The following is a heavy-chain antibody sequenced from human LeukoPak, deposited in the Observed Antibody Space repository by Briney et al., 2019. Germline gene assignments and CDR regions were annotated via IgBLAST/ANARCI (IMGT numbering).Heavy chain of an antibody. CDR1: GGSFSGYY. CDR2: INHSGST. V-gene: IGHV4-34*01. D-gene: IGHD2-2*01. Sequence: SETLPLTCAVHGGSFSGYYWSWIRQPPGKGLEWIGEINHSGSTNYNPSLKSRVTISVDTSKNQFSLKLSSVTAADTAVYYCARGYSSTSLEQNYYYYGMDVWGQGTTVTVSS. CDR3: ARGYSSTSLEQNYYYYGMDV. J-gene: IGHJ6*02.